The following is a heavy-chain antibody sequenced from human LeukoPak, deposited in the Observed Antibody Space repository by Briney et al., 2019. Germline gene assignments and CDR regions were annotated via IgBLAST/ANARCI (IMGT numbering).Heavy chain of an antibody. D-gene: IGHD6-19*01. CDR3: AKGGTVAGDYYFDY. Sequence: GGSLRLSCAASGFTFSSYAMSWVRQAPGKGLEWVSTISGGGGSTYYADSVKGRFTISRDNSKNTVYLQMNSLRAEDTAVYYCAKGGTVAGDYYFDYWGQGTLVTVSS. J-gene: IGHJ4*02. CDR1: GFTFSSYA. V-gene: IGHV3-23*01. CDR2: ISGGGGST.